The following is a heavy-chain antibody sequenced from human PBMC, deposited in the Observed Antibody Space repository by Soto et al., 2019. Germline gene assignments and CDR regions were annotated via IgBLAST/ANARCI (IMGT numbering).Heavy chain of an antibody. D-gene: IGHD2-2*01. CDR2: IIPILGIA. Sequence: QVQLVQSGAEVKKPGSSVKVSCKASGGTFSSYTISWVRQAPGQGLEWMGRIIPILGIANYAQKFQGRVTITADKSTSTAYMELSSLRSEDTAVYYCAAGVVPAAIHYYYYMAVWGKGTTVTVSS. CDR3: AAGVVPAAIHYYYYMAV. V-gene: IGHV1-69*02. CDR1: GGTFSSYT. J-gene: IGHJ6*03.